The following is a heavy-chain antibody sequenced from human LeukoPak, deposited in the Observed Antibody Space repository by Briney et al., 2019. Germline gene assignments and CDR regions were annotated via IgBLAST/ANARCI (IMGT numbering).Heavy chain of an antibody. CDR1: GGSFSGHY. D-gene: IGHD4-17*01. V-gene: IGHV4-34*01. Sequence: PSDTLSLTCAVYGGSFSGHYWSWIRLPPGKGLEWIAEINHSGRYNYNPSLKSRVTISVDTSKNQFSLTLSSVTAADTAVYYCARGGATPTVFPYWGQGTLVTVSS. CDR3: ARGGATPTVFPY. J-gene: IGHJ4*02. CDR2: INHSGRY.